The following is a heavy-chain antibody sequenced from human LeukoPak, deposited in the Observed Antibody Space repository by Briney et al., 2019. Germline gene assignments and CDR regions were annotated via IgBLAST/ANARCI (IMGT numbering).Heavy chain of an antibody. CDR2: TYYRSKWYN. J-gene: IGHJ6*02. Sequence: SQTLSLTCAISGDSVSSNSAAWNWIRQSPSRGLEWLGRTYYRSKWYNDYAVSVKSRITINPDTSKNQFSLQLNSVTPEDTAVYYCARGGWKDCRSTSCPPLGSYYYYYGMDVWGQGTTVTVSS. V-gene: IGHV6-1*01. CDR1: GDSVSSNSAA. D-gene: IGHD2-2*01. CDR3: ARGGWKDCRSTSCPPLGSYYYYYGMDV.